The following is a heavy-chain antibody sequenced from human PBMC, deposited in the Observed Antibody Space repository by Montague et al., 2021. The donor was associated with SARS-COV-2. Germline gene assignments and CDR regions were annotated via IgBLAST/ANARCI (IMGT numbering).Heavy chain of an antibody. J-gene: IGHJ4*02. CDR1: GFTFSSYG. V-gene: IGHV3-33*01. CDR2: IWFDGSNE. Sequence: SLRLSCAASGFTFSSYGFHWVRQAPGKGLGWVAVIWFDGSNEYYADSVKGRFTISRDNSKNTLYLQMNSLRAEDTAVYYCAREGMVGTTTGLDYWGQGTPLTVTS. CDR3: AREGMVGTTTGLDY. D-gene: IGHD1-26*01.